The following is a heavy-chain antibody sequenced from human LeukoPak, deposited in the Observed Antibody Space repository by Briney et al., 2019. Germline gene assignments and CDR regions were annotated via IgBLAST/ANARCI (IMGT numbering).Heavy chain of an antibody. V-gene: IGHV1-2*02. J-gene: IGHJ4*02. CDR2: INPNSGGT. Sequence: ASVKVSCKASGYTFTGYYMHWVRQAPGQGLEWMGWINPNSGGTDYAQKLQGRVTMTTDTSTSTAYMELRSLRSDDTAVYYCAREVAAQTTPDYWGQGTLVTVSS. CDR1: GYTFTGYY. CDR3: AREVAAQTTPDY. D-gene: IGHD4-11*01.